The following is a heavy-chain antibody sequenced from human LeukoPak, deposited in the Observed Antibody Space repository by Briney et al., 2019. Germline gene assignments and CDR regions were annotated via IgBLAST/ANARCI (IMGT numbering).Heavy chain of an antibody. J-gene: IGHJ6*02. CDR1: GFSFSTNA. Sequence: GGSLRLSCAASGFSFSTNAMTWVRQAPGKGLEWVSVMYSGGSTFYGDSVKGRFTISRDSSMNTLYLQMNSLRVDDTAVYYCAREQVVVGRGYYGMDVWGQGTTVTVSS. CDR3: AREQVVVGRGYYGMDV. CDR2: MYSGGST. D-gene: IGHD2-2*01. V-gene: IGHV3-66*01.